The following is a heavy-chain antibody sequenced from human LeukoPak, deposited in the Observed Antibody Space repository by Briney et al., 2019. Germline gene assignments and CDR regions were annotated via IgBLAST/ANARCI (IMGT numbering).Heavy chain of an antibody. V-gene: IGHV1-69*04. CDR2: IIPILGIA. CDR1: GGTFSSYA. J-gene: IGHJ6*02. CDR3: ATTLNYCSSTSCPWEPILYYYGMDV. Sequence: GSSVKVSCKASGGTFSSYAISWVRQAPGQGLEWMGRIIPILGIANYAQKFQGRVTMTEDTSTDTAYMELSSLRSEDTAVYYCATTLNYCSSTSCPWEPILYYYGMDVWGQGTTVTVSS. D-gene: IGHD2-2*01.